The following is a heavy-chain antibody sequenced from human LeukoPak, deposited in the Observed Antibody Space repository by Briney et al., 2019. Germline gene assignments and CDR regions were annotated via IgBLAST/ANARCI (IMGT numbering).Heavy chain of an antibody. D-gene: IGHD4-23*01. CDR1: GFTFGDYA. CDR3: TRVISLPVVTLFSRGDRGWFDP. V-gene: IGHV3-49*03. Sequence: PGGSLRLSCTASGFTFGDYAMSWFRQAPGKGLEWVGFIRSKAYGGTTEYAASVKGRFTISRDDSKSIAYLQMNSLKTEDTAVYYCTRVISLPVVTLFSRGDRGWFDPWGQGTLVTVSS. J-gene: IGHJ5*02. CDR2: IRSKAYGGTT.